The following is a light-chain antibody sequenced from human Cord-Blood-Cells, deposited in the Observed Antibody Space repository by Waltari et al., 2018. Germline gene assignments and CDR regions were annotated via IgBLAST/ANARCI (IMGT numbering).Light chain of an antibody. V-gene: IGLV2-23*01. J-gene: IGLJ3*02. CDR1: SSAVGSYNL. Sequence: QSALTQPASVSGSPGQSLTISCTGTSSAVGSYNLVSWYQQHPGKAPKLMIYEGSKRPSGVSNRFSGSKSGNTASLTIAGLQAEDEADYYCCSYAGSSTYWVFGGWTKLTVL. CDR3: CSYAGSSTYWV. CDR2: EGS.